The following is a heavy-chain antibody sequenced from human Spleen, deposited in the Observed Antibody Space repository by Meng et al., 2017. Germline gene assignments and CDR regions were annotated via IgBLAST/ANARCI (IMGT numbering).Heavy chain of an antibody. D-gene: IGHD1-26*01. CDR2: ISYDGSNK. J-gene: IGHJ3*02. Sequence: GESLKISCAASGFTFSSYAMHWVRQAPGKGLEWVAVISYDGSNKYYADSVKGRFTISRDNSKNTLYLQMNSLRAEDTAVYYCARGLLLRGGGDAFDIWGQGTRVTVSS. CDR1: GFTFSSYA. V-gene: IGHV3-30*04. CDR3: ARGLLLRGGGDAFDI.